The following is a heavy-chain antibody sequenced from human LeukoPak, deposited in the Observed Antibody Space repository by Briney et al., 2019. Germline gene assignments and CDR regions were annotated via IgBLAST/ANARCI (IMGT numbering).Heavy chain of an antibody. V-gene: IGHV4-59*01. J-gene: IGHJ4*02. CDR3: ARERGTTGPYLDY. D-gene: IGHD1-1*01. Sequence: SETLSLTCTVSGGSISSYYWSWIRQPPGKGLEWIGYIYYSGSTNYNPSLKSRVTISVDTSKNQFSLKLSSVTAADTAVYYCARERGTTGPYLDYWGQGTLVTVSS. CDR1: GGSISSYY. CDR2: IYYSGST.